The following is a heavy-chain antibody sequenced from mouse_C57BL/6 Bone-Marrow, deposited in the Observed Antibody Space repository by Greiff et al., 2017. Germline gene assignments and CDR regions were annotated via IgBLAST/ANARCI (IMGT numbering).Heavy chain of an antibody. CDR3: ATAAQATADY. V-gene: IGHV14-2*01. CDR2: IDPEDGET. CDR1: GFNIKDYY. Sequence: VHVKQSGAELVKPGASVKLSCTASGFNIKDYYMHWVKQRTEQGLEWIGRIDPEDGETKYAPKFQGKATITADTSSNTAYLQLSSLTSEDPAVYYCATAAQATADYWGQGTTLTVSS. D-gene: IGHD3-2*02. J-gene: IGHJ2*01.